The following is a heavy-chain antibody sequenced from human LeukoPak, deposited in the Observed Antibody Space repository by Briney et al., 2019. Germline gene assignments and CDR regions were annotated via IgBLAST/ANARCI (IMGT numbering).Heavy chain of an antibody. Sequence: PSETLSLTCTVSGGSISSYYWSWIRQPPGKGLEWIGYIYYSGSTNYNPSLKSRFTISVDTSKNQFSLKLSSVTAADTAVYYCARDRSSIAANRGSYYGMDVWGQGTTVTVSS. CDR1: GGSISSYY. V-gene: IGHV4-59*01. CDR3: ARDRSSIAANRGSYYGMDV. CDR2: IYYSGST. J-gene: IGHJ6*02. D-gene: IGHD6-6*01.